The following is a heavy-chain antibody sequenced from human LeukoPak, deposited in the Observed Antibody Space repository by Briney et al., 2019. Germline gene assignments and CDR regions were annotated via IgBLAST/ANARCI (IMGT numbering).Heavy chain of an antibody. V-gene: IGHV3-48*02. CDR2: ISLSSGTI. D-gene: IGHD2-15*01. CDR1: GFTFSSYS. CDR3: ARDRGYCSGGSCYTYYFDY. Sequence: PGRSLRLSCAASGFTFSSYSMNWDRQAPGKGLEWISYISLSSGTIYYADSVKGRFTISRDNGKNSLYLRMNSLRDEDTAVYYCARDRGYCSGGSCYTYYFDYWGQGTLVTVSS. J-gene: IGHJ4*02.